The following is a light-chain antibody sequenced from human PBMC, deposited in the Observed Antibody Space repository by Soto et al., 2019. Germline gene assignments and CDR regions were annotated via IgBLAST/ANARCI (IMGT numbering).Light chain of an antibody. J-gene: IGKJ5*01. Sequence: IVMTQSPATLSVSPGERATLSCRASQSVKSNLAWYQQKPGQAPRLLIYAASTRATGIPARFSGSGSGTEFTLTIASLQSEDFAVYYCQQYHNWPPVTFGQGTRLEIK. V-gene: IGKV3-15*01. CDR1: QSVKSN. CDR3: QQYHNWPPVT. CDR2: AAS.